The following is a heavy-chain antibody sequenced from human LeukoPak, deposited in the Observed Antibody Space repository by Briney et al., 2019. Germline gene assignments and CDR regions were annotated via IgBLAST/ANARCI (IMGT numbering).Heavy chain of an antibody. CDR3: VRDAQRGFDYSNSLQY. J-gene: IGHJ4*02. Sequence: TGGSLRLSCTASGFSFTDYAMNWVRQAPHKGLEWVAVIWSDGTNRYYADSVKGRFSIFRDDSQKRVFLQMNSLRAEDTAVYYCVRDAQRGFDYSNSLQYWGQGALVTVSS. V-gene: IGHV3-33*08. CDR1: GFSFTDYA. D-gene: IGHD4-11*01. CDR2: IWSDGTNR.